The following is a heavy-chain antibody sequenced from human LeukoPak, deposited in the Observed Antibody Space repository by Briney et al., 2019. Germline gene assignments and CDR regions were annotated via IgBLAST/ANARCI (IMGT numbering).Heavy chain of an antibody. D-gene: IGHD3-10*01. Sequence: GGSLRLSCAASGFTFTSYAMSWVRQGPGKGLEWVSTISGTGDSTYYADSVKGRFTISRDNSKNTLYLQMNSLRAEDTAVYYCAKDLSGSGWPTIFDYWGQGTLVTVSS. V-gene: IGHV3-23*01. CDR3: AKDLSGSGWPTIFDY. CDR2: ISGTGDST. J-gene: IGHJ4*02. CDR1: GFTFTSYA.